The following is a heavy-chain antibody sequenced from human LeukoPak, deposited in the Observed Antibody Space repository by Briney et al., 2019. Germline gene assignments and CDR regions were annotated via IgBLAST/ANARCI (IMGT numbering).Heavy chain of an antibody. CDR2: ISVNNGGT. Sequence: GASVKVSCKASGNTITTYSLAWVRQAPGQNLEWMGWISVNNGGTNYAQSFQDRVTLTRDTSTNTAYLELRSLRSDDTAIIYCATATQPRGYFLHWGQGTLVTVSS. D-gene: IGHD2-2*01. J-gene: IGHJ1*01. V-gene: IGHV1-18*01. CDR1: GNTITTYS. CDR3: ATATQPRGYFLH.